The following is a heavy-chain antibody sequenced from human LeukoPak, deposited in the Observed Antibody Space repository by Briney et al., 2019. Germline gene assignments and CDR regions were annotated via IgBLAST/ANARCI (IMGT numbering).Heavy chain of an antibody. CDR2: ISGNGDRT. Sequence: GGSLRLSCAASGFTFSSSSMSWVRQAPGKGLEWVSAISGNGDRTHYAASVKGRFTVSRDTSTNTLFLQLNSLRAEDTAIYYCAKLLRGVVVPYFDSWGQGTLVTVSS. CDR1: GFTFSSSS. CDR3: AKLLRGVVVPYFDS. V-gene: IGHV3-23*01. J-gene: IGHJ4*02. D-gene: IGHD3-10*01.